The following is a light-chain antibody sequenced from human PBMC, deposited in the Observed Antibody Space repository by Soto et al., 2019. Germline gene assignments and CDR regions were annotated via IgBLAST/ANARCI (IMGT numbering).Light chain of an antibody. CDR3: GSYTSSSTHV. CDR2: EVS. V-gene: IGLV2-14*01. J-gene: IGLJ1*01. CDR1: SSEVGGYNY. Sequence: QSVLTQPASVSGSPGQSITISCSGTSSEVGGYNYVSWYQHHPGKAPKFMIYEVSNRPSGVPNRFSGSKSGNTASLTISGLQAEDEADYYCGSYTSSSTHVVGTGTKVTFV.